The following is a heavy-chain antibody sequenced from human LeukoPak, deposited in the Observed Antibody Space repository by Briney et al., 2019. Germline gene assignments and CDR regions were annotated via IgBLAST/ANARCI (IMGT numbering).Heavy chain of an antibody. J-gene: IGHJ5*02. D-gene: IGHD5-18*01. CDR3: AKSQAKHPDLRRGYSYGYGT. CDR1: GYTLTSYG. Sequence: ASVKVSCMASGYTLTSYGISWVRQAPGQGLEWMGWISAYNGNTNYAQKLQGRVTMTTDTSTSTAYTELRSLRSDDTAVYYCAKSQAKHPDLRRGYSYGYGTWGQGTLVTVSS. CDR2: ISAYNGNT. V-gene: IGHV1-18*01.